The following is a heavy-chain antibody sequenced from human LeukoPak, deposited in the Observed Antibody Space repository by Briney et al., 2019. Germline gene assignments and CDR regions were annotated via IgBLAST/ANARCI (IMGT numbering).Heavy chain of an antibody. J-gene: IGHJ4*02. V-gene: IGHV3-64*03. CDR2: IISNVEST. Sequence: PGGSLRLSCSASGFTFSGYAMHWVRQAPGKGLEYVSAIISNVESTYYSDSVNDRFTISRDNSKNTLYLQMSSPRPEDTAVYYCVKSASTWYLVDYWGQGSLVTVSS. D-gene: IGHD6-13*01. CDR1: GFTFSGYA. CDR3: VKSASTWYLVDY.